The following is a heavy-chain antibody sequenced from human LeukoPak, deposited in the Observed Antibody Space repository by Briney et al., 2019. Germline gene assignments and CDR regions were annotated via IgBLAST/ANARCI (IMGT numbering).Heavy chain of an antibody. V-gene: IGHV3-48*04. J-gene: IGHJ4*02. CDR2: ISGDRSTI. Sequence: GGSLRLSCGASGFTFSDYAMLWVRQAPGKGLEWISFISGDRSTIFLADSVRGRFITSRDNAQNSLYLQMNSLRVEDTAVYYCARDRPVVGAIDFWGQGTLVTVSS. CDR3: ARDRPVVGAIDF. D-gene: IGHD1-26*01. CDR1: GFTFSDYA.